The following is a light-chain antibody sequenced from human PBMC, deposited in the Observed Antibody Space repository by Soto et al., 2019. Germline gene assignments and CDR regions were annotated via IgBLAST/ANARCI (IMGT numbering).Light chain of an antibody. CDR1: QSVINSY. CDR3: QQYGTAPWT. CDR2: GAY. V-gene: IGKV3-20*01. Sequence: EVELTQSPGTLSLSSGERATLSCRASQSVINSYLAWYQQKPGQAPRLLLYGAYNRATGIPDRLSGSGSGTDFTLTISRLEPEDFAVYYCQQYGTAPWTFGQGTKVDIK. J-gene: IGKJ1*01.